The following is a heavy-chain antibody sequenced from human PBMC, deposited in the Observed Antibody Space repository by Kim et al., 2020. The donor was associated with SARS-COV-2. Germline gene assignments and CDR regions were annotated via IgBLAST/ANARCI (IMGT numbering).Heavy chain of an antibody. J-gene: IGHJ6*02. CDR2: INPSGGST. CDR1: GYTFTSYY. Sequence: ASVKVSCKASGYTFTSYYMHWVRQAPGQGLEWMGIINPSGGSTSYAQKFQGRVTMTRDTSTSTVYMELSSLRSEDTAVYYCARDPGYSGYGPRYGMDVWGQGTTVTVSS. D-gene: IGHD5-12*01. V-gene: IGHV1-46*01. CDR3: ARDPGYSGYGPRYGMDV.